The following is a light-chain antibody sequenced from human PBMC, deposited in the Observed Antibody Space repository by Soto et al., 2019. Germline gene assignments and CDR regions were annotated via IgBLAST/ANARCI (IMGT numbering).Light chain of an antibody. J-gene: IGKJ3*01. CDR2: AAS. CDR3: QQANSFYRVT. Sequence: DIQMTQSPSSVSASVGDRVTITCRASEDISRRLAWYQHKPGKAPKLLIYAASSLQSGVPSRVSGSGSGTDFTLTISSLQPEDFATYYCQQANSFYRVTFGPGTKVDI. V-gene: IGKV1-12*01. CDR1: EDISRR.